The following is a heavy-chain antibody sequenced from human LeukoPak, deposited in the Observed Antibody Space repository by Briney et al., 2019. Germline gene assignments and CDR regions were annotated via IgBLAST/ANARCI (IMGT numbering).Heavy chain of an antibody. CDR2: IIPIFGTA. D-gene: IGHD3-10*01. Sequence: ASVKVSCKASGGTFSSYAISWVRQAPGQGLEWMGGIIPIFGTANYAQKFQGRVTITADESTSTAYVELSSLRSEDTAVYYCARDIGELLYVVDAFDIWGQGTMVTVSS. CDR3: ARDIGELLYVVDAFDI. J-gene: IGHJ3*02. V-gene: IGHV1-69*13. CDR1: GGTFSSYA.